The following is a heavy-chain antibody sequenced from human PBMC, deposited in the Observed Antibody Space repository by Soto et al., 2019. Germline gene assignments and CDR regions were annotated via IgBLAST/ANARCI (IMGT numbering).Heavy chain of an antibody. CDR1: GYPVTAYY. D-gene: IGHD3-3*01. J-gene: IGHJ3*02. V-gene: IGHV1-2*02. CDR2: INPATGAA. Sequence: QLHLVQSGAVVKKPGASVTVSCSASGYPVTAYYMHWVRQAPGRGLEWMGGINPATGAAKYTQTFQGRVPMTRDTSTRTVFMELRGLTSEDTAVFYCARGGGVGVAGSAAFDMWGQGTLVTVSS. CDR3: ARGGGVGVAGSAAFDM.